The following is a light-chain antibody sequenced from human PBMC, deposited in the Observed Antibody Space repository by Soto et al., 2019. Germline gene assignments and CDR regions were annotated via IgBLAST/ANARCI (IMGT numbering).Light chain of an antibody. CDR3: QQHGSSPT. V-gene: IGKV3-20*01. CDR1: QSVSSSY. J-gene: IGKJ1*01. CDR2: GAS. Sequence: EILLTQSPCSLSLSPGESATLSCRASQSVSSSYLAWYQQKPGQATRLLIYGASSRGTGIPDRFSGSGSGTDFTLISSRLAPEDFAVYYCQQHGSSPTFGQGTKVEIK.